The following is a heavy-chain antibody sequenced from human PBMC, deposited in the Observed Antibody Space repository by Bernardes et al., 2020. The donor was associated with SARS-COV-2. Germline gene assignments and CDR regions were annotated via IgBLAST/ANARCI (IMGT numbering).Heavy chain of an antibody. CDR1: GVSISSSSYS. V-gene: IGHV4-39*01. CDR3: ARQKYSYGLGPYYFDY. D-gene: IGHD5-18*01. Sequence: SEPLSLTCTVSGVSISSSSYSWGWIRQPPGKGLEWIGSIYYSGSTYYNPSLKSRVTISVDTSKNQFSLKLSSVTAADTAVYYCARQKYSYGLGPYYFDYWGQGTLVTVSS. J-gene: IGHJ4*02. CDR2: IYYSGST.